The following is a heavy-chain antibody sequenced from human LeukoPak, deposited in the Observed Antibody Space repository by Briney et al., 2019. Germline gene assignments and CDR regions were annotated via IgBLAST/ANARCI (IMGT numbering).Heavy chain of an antibody. D-gene: IGHD2-15*01. Sequence: SETLSLTCTVSGGSISSYYWSWIRQPPGKGLEWIGYIYYSGSTNYNPSLKSRVTISVDTSKNQFSLKLNSVTAADTAVYYCARVSNCSGGSCYPSNWFDPWGQGTLVTVSS. CDR2: IYYSGST. CDR3: ARVSNCSGGSCYPSNWFDP. J-gene: IGHJ5*02. V-gene: IGHV4-59*01. CDR1: GGSISSYY.